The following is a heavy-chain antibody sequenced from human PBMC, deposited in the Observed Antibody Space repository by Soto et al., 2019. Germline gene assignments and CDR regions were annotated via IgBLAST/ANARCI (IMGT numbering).Heavy chain of an antibody. CDR3: ARDQANYGMDV. CDR1: GYTFTSYD. Sequence: ASVKVSCKASGYTFTSYDINWVRQATGQGLEWMVWMNPNSANTDYAQKFQGRVTMTRNTSISTAYMELSSLRSEDTAVYYCARDQANYGMDVWGQGTTVTVSS. V-gene: IGHV1-8*01. J-gene: IGHJ6*02. CDR2: MNPNSANT.